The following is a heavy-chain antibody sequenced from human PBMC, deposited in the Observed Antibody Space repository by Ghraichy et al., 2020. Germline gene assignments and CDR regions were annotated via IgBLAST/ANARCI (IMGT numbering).Heavy chain of an antibody. V-gene: IGHV4-59*01. CDR2: IYDSGST. D-gene: IGHD3-22*01. Sequence: SETLSLTCTVSGGSISTYYWSWIRQPPGKGLEWIGYIYDSGSTKYNPSLKSRVTISVDTSKSQFSLRLTSVTAADTAVYYCAVDHYDGSGYYYFDYWGQGTLVTVSS. CDR1: GGSISTYY. CDR3: AVDHYDGSGYYYFDY. J-gene: IGHJ4*02.